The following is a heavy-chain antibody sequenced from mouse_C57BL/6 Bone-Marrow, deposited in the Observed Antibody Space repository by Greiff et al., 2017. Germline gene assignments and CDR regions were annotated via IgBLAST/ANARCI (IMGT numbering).Heavy chain of an antibody. D-gene: IGHD1-1*02. CDR1: GFTFTDYY. V-gene: IGHV7-3*01. Sequence: DVKLVESGGGLVQPGGSLSLSCAASGFTFTDYYMSWVRQPPGKALEWLGFLRNKANGYTTEYSASVKGRFTISRDNSQSILYLQMNALRAEDSATYYCARSVANWPYFDYWGQGTTLTVSS. J-gene: IGHJ2*01. CDR3: ARSVANWPYFDY. CDR2: LRNKANGYTT.